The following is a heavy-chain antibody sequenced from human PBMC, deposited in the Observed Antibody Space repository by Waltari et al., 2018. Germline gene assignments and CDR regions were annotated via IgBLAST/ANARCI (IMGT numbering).Heavy chain of an antibody. CDR2: IIPIFGTA. V-gene: IGHV1-69*08. D-gene: IGHD3-16*01. CDR1: GGTFSSYA. Sequence: QVQLVQSGAEVKKPGSSVKVSCKASGGTFSSYALSWVRQAPGQGLEWMGRIIPIFGTANYAQKFQGRVTITADKATSTAYMELSSLRSEDTAVYYCARGGLWGPGDAFDIWGQGTMVTVSS. J-gene: IGHJ3*02. CDR3: ARGGLWGPGDAFDI.